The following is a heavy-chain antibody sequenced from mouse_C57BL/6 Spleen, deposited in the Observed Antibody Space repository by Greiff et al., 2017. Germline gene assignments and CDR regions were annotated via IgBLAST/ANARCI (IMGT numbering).Heavy chain of an antibody. CDR1: GYTFTDYY. CDR3: ARSYYGSTDGGYYFDY. CDR2: IYPGSGNT. Sequence: QVQLQQSGAELVRPGASVKLSCKASGYTFTDYYINWVKQRPGQGLEWIARIYPGSGNTYYNEKFKGKATLTAEKSSSTAYMQLSSLTSEDSAVYFCARSYYGSTDGGYYFDYWGQGTTLTVSS. D-gene: IGHD1-1*01. V-gene: IGHV1-76*01. J-gene: IGHJ2*01.